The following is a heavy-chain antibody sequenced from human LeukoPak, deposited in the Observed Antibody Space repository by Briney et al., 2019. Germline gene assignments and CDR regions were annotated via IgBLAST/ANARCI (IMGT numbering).Heavy chain of an antibody. V-gene: IGHV3-21*01. CDR2: ISTSSDYV. CDR1: GFTFSTYS. D-gene: IGHD6-19*01. CDR3: ASGHNGWYYFDY. Sequence: GGSLRLSCAASGFTFSTYSMNWVRQAPGKGLEWVSSISTSSDYVYYADSVKGRFTISRDNAKSSLYLQMNSLRAEDTAVYYCASGHNGWYYFDYWGQGTLVTVS. J-gene: IGHJ4*02.